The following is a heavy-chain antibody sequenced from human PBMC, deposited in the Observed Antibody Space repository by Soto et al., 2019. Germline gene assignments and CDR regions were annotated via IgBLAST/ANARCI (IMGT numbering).Heavy chain of an antibody. J-gene: IGHJ4*02. CDR1: GGSISSSSYY. Sequence: SETLSLTCTVSGGSISSSSYYWGWIRQPPGKGLEWIGSIYYSGSTYYNPSLKSRVTISVDTSKNQFSLKLSSVTAADTAVYYCARRGGSGYDYRAIFDYWGQGTLVTVSS. V-gene: IGHV4-39*01. D-gene: IGHD5-12*01. CDR2: IYYSGST. CDR3: ARRGGSGYDYRAIFDY.